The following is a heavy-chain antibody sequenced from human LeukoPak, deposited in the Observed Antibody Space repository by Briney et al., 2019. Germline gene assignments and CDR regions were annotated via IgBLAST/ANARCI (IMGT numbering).Heavy chain of an antibody. V-gene: IGHV3-23*01. Sequence: GGSLRLSCAASGFTFHNYVMTWVRQAPGKGLEWVSTIGTIGNTYYADSVKGRFTISKDNSKNTLYLQVHSLRAEDTALYYCTKGAHGDYDYWGQGTLVTVSS. CDR1: GFTFHNYV. CDR3: TKGAHGDYDY. J-gene: IGHJ4*02. CDR2: IGTIGNT. D-gene: IGHD4-17*01.